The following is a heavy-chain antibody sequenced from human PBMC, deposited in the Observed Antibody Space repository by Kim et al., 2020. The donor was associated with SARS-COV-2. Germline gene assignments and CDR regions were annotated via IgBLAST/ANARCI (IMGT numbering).Heavy chain of an antibody. Sequence: ASVKVSCKASGYTFTSYAMHWVRQAPGQRLEWMGWINAGNGKTKYSQKFQGRVTITRDTSASTAYMELSSLRSEDTAVYYCARVEPGYYYGSGSWVSWFDPWGQGTLVTVSS. D-gene: IGHD3-10*01. CDR1: GYTFTSYA. J-gene: IGHJ5*02. CDR2: INAGNGKT. CDR3: ARVEPGYYYGSGSWVSWFDP. V-gene: IGHV1-3*01.